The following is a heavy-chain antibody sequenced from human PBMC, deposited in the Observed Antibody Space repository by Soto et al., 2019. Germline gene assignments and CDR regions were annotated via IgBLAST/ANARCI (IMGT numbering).Heavy chain of an antibody. CDR2: ISASGGST. V-gene: IGHV3-23*01. CDR3: ARDRQDCSSTTCSYLY. J-gene: IGHJ4*02. CDR1: GFTFSTYG. D-gene: IGHD2-2*01. Sequence: EVQLLESGGGLVQLGGSLRLSCAASGFTFSTYGMSWVRQAPGKGLEWVSAISASGGSTYYADSVKGRFTISRDSSKNTLHLQMNSLRAEDTAVYYCARDRQDCSSTTCSYLYWGQGTLVTVSS.